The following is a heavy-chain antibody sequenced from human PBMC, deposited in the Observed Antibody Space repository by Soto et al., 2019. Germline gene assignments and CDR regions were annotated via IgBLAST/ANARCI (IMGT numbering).Heavy chain of an antibody. Sequence: EVELLESGGGLEQPGGSLRLSCAASGFTFRSYAMSWVRQAPGKGLEWVSGISGSGGSTYYADSVKSRFRISRDNSNNTVYLEMNNLRVDDTALYHCAKEAAAGNKIYYYYFYGLDVWGQGTTVTVSS. CDR3: AKEAAAGNKIYYYYFYGLDV. CDR2: ISGSGGST. D-gene: IGHD6-25*01. V-gene: IGHV3-23*01. CDR1: GFTFRSYA. J-gene: IGHJ6*02.